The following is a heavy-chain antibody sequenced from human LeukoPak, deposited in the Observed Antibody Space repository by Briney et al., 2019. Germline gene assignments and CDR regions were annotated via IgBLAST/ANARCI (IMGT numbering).Heavy chain of an antibody. J-gene: IGHJ4*02. CDR1: GFTFTTYW. V-gene: IGHV3-7*01. D-gene: IGHD6-19*01. CDR3: VRWGGEAGMDC. Sequence: GGSLRLSCEASGFTFTTYWMGWVRQVPGQGLEWLANISPDGSDPYYVDSVKGRFTISRDNAKKSMFLQMTSLRVEETAVYRCVRWGGEAGMDCWGQGTLVTVSS. CDR2: ISPDGSDP.